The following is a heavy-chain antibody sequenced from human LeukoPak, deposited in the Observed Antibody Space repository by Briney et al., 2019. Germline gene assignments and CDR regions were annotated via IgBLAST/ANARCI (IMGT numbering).Heavy chain of an antibody. CDR2: IWSDGSNK. CDR3: VSAAGPFDN. Sequence: GRSLRLSCEASGLMFSSYGMHWVRQAPGKGLEWVAVIWSDGSNKYYADSVRGRFTISRDNSKNTQYLQMNNLRVEDTALYYCVSAAGPFDNGGQGTLVTVSS. CDR1: GLMFSSYG. D-gene: IGHD6-13*01. V-gene: IGHV3-33*01. J-gene: IGHJ4*02.